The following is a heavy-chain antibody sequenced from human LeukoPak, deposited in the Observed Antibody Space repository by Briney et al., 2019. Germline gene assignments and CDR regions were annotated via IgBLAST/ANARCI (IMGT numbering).Heavy chain of an antibody. Sequence: PSETLSLTCTVAGGSITTYYWMWVRQPPGKGLEWIGYLYFSGNTKYSPSLESRVTISEDTSKKQASLKVTSVTAADTAVYYCARGVAGSGSMPDSWGQGSLVIVSS. CDR3: ARGVAGSGSMPDS. J-gene: IGHJ5*01. CDR1: GGSITTYY. D-gene: IGHD1-26*01. CDR2: LYFSGNT. V-gene: IGHV4-59*01.